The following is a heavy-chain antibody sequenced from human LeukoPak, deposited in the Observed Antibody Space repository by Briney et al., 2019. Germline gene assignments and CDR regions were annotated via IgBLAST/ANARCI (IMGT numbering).Heavy chain of an antibody. CDR2: INHSGST. CDR1: GVSISSSYYY. CDR3: ASVRPVLLWFGESSGYFDY. J-gene: IGHJ4*02. Sequence: PSETLSLTCIVSGVSISSSYYYWSWIRQPPGKGLEWIGEINHSGSTNYNPSLKSRVTISVDTSKNQFSLKLSSVTAADTAVYYCASVRPVLLWFGESSGYFDYWGQGTLVTVSS. D-gene: IGHD3-10*01. V-gene: IGHV4-39*07.